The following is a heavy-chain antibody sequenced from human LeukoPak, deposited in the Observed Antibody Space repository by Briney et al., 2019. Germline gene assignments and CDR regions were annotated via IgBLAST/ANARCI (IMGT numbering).Heavy chain of an antibody. Sequence: ASETLSLTCAVYGGSFSGYYWSWIRQPPGKGLEWIGEINHSGSTNYNPSLKSRVTISVDTSKNQFSLKLSSVTAADTAVYYCARYKRLAPGWFDPWGQGTLVTVSS. CDR2: INHSGST. D-gene: IGHD6-25*01. CDR1: GGSFSGYY. J-gene: IGHJ5*02. CDR3: ARYKRLAPGWFDP. V-gene: IGHV4-34*01.